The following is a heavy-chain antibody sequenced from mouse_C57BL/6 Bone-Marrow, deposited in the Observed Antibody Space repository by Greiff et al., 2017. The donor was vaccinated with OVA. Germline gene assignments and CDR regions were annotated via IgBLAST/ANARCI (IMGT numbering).Heavy chain of an antibody. CDR1: GYTFTSYW. Sequence: QVQLKESGAELAKPGASVKLSCKASGYTFTSYWMHWVKQRPGQGLEWIGYINPDSGYTTYNQKFKDKATLTADKSSSTAYMQLRSLTYEDSAVYYCVRGFILCDYWGQGTTHTVSS. V-gene: IGHV1-7*01. CDR3: VRGFILCDY. D-gene: IGHD1-1*01. J-gene: IGHJ2*01. CDR2: INPDSGYT.